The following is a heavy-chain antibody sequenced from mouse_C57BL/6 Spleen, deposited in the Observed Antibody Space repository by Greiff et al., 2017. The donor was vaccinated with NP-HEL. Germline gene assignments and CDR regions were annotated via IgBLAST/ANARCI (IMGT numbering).Heavy chain of an antibody. V-gene: IGHV1-42*01. CDR3: AREELLWKREAMDY. D-gene: IGHD2-1*01. CDR2: INPSTGGT. CDR1: GYSFTGYY. J-gene: IGHJ4*01. Sequence: EVQLQQSGPELVKPGASVKISCKASGYSFTGYYMNWVKQSPEKSLEWIGEINPSTGGTTYNQKFKAKATLTVDKSSSTAYMQLKSLTSEDSAVYYCAREELLWKREAMDYWGQGTSVTVSS.